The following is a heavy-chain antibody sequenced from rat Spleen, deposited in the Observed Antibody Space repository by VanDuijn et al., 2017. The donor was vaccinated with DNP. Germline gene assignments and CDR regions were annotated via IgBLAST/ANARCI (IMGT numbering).Heavy chain of an antibody. Sequence: QVQLQQSGAELAKPGSSVMISCRASGYTFTTYYIGWIKQTTRQGLEYIGYINTGSGATNYNEKFKGKATLTADKSSSTAFMHLSSLTPDDSAVYYCARRRLPYWYFDFWGPGTMVTVSS. V-gene: IGHV1-43*01. CDR2: INTGSGAT. CDR1: GYTFTTYY. D-gene: IGHD1-4*01. J-gene: IGHJ1*01. CDR3: ARRRLPYWYFDF.